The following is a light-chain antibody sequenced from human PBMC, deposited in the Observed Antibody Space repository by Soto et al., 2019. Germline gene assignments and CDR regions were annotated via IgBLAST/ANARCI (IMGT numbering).Light chain of an antibody. V-gene: IGLV2-14*03. CDR2: DVS. CDR3: YSYTSSNTYV. J-gene: IGLJ1*01. CDR1: SSDVGGYNY. Sequence: QSALTQPASVSGSPGQSITISCTGTSSDVGGYNYVSWYQHHPGKVPQLMNYDVSNRPSGVSNRLSGSKSGNTASLTFSGLQAEDEADYYCYSYTSSNTYVFGTGTKVTVL.